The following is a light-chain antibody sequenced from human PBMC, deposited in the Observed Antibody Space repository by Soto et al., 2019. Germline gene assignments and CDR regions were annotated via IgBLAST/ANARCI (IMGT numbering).Light chain of an antibody. V-gene: IGKV1-39*01. CDR2: AAS. CDR3: QQSFTSPHT. Sequence: DIQMTQSPSSLSASVGGRVTITCRASQTISTYLNWYQQTPGRAPALLISAASTLQSGVPSRFSGSGSGTEFTLTISSLPPQDFATYYCQQSFTSPHTFGQGTKLEIK. J-gene: IGKJ2*01. CDR1: QTISTY.